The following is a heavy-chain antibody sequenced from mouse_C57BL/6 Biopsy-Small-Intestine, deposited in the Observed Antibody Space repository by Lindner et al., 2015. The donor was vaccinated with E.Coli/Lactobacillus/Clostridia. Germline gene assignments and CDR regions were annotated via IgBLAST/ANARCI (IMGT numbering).Heavy chain of an antibody. CDR3: ARKRFVTSMRDFDV. V-gene: IGHV14-2*01. J-gene: IGHJ1*03. CDR2: IDPEDGET. Sequence: VQLQESGAELVKPGASVKLSCTASGFNIKDYYIHWVKQRTEQGLEWIGRIDPEDGETKYDPKFQGKATITADTSSNTAYLQFSSLTSEDTAVYYCARKRFVTSMRDFDVWGTGTTVTVSS. CDR1: GFNIKDYY. D-gene: IGHD1-1*01.